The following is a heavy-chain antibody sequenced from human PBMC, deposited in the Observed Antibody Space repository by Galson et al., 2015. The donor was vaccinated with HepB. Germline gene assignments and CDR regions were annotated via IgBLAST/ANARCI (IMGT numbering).Heavy chain of an antibody. Sequence: SVKVSCKASGGTFSSYAISWVRQAPGQGLEWMGGIIPIFGTANYAQKFQGRVTITADESTSTAYMELSSLRSEDTAVYYCARTGGNVVVTAIAAFDSWGQGTMVTVSS. CDR2: IIPIFGTA. J-gene: IGHJ3*02. V-gene: IGHV1-69*13. D-gene: IGHD2-21*02. CDR1: GGTFSSYA. CDR3: ARTGGNVVVTAIAAFDS.